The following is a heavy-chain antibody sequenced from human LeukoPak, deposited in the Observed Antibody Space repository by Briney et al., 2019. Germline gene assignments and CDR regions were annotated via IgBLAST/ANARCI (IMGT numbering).Heavy chain of an antibody. D-gene: IGHD2-2*01. V-gene: IGHV4-59*01. Sequence: SETLSLTCPVSGGSISSYYWSWIRQPPGKGLEWIGYIYYSVSTNYNPSLKSRVTISVDTSKNQFSLKLSSVTAADTAVYYCARDQERYCSSTSCYYYGMDVWGQGTTVTVSS. CDR2: IYYSVST. J-gene: IGHJ6*02. CDR1: GGSISSYY. CDR3: ARDQERYCSSTSCYYYGMDV.